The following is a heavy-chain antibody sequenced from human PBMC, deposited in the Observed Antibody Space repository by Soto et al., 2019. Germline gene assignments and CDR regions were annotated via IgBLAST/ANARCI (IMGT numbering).Heavy chain of an antibody. D-gene: IGHD6-19*01. Sequence: EVQLLESGGGLVQPGGSLRLSCAAPGFTFSNYAMNWVRQAPGKGLEWVSVISGSGGSTYYADSVKGRFTISRDKSKNTLYLQMNSLRGEDTAVYYCARRSSGWYFEYWGQGTLVTVSS. V-gene: IGHV3-23*01. CDR3: ARRSSGWYFEY. CDR1: GFTFSNYA. J-gene: IGHJ4*02. CDR2: ISGSGGST.